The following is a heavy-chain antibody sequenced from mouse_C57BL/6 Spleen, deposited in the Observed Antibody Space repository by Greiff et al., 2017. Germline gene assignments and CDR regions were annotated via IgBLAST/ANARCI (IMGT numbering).Heavy chain of an antibody. CDR1: GYTFTEYT. Sequence: LVESGAELVKPGASVKLSCKASGYTFTEYTIHWVKQRSGQGLEWIGWFYPGSGSIKYNEKFKDKATLTADKSSSTVYMELSRLTSEDSAVYFCARHEEGYGNYYAMDYWGQGTSVTVSS. V-gene: IGHV1-62-2*01. J-gene: IGHJ4*01. CDR2: FYPGSGSI. CDR3: ARHEEGYGNYYAMDY. D-gene: IGHD2-10*02.